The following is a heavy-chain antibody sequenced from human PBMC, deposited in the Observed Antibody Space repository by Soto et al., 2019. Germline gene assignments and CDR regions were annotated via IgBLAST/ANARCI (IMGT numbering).Heavy chain of an antibody. Sequence: EVQLVESGGGLVQPGGSLRLSCAASGFTFSSYWMHWVRQAPGKGLEWVSRMNMDGNRISYVDSVKGRCTISRDNAKNRFYMEVNSVRGEDAAVYYCVRGDGDRDDGHGYLGRHWGQGSLVTVSS. CDR3: VRGDGDRDDGHGYLGRH. D-gene: IGHD5-18*01. CDR1: GFTFSSYW. J-gene: IGHJ4*02. CDR2: MNMDGNRI. V-gene: IGHV3-74*01.